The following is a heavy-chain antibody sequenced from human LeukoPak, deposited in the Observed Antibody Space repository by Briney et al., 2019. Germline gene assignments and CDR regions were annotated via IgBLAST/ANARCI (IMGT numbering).Heavy chain of an antibody. V-gene: IGHV3-74*01. CDR2: ISWNSGSI. CDR1: GFSFRSYW. D-gene: IGHD6-19*01. J-gene: IGHJ1*01. Sequence: GGSLRLSCAASGFSFRSYWMHWVRQAPGKGLEWVSGISWNSGSIGYADSVRGRFTISRDNSKNTLYLQMNSLRAEDTAVYYCARRSSGLRNWGQGTLVTVSS. CDR3: ARRSSGLRN.